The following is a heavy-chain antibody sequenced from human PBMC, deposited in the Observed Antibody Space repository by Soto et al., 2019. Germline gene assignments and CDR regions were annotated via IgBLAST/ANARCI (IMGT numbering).Heavy chain of an antibody. J-gene: IGHJ6*02. Sequence: PGGSLRLSCTASGFTFGDYAMSWFRQAPGKGLEWVGFIRSKAYGGTTEYAASVKGRFTISRDDSKSIAYLQMNSLKTEDTAVNYCTRAFKGSGSYYYYYYGMDVWGQGTTVTVSS. CDR1: GFTFGDYA. CDR2: IRSKAYGGTT. V-gene: IGHV3-49*03. CDR3: TRAFKGSGSYYYYYYGMDV. D-gene: IGHD3-10*01.